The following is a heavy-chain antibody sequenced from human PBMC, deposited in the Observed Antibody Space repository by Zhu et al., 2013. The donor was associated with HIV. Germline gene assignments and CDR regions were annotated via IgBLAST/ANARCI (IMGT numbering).Heavy chain of an antibody. CDR2: INPSGGST. CDR3: ARERMPQITMIVVVMDAFDI. D-gene: IGHD3-22*01. Sequence: QVQLVQSGTEVKKPGASVKVSCKASGYTFTTYAISWVRQAPGQGLEWMGIINPSGGSTSYAQKFQGRVTITADESTSTAYMELSSLRSEDTAVYYCARERMPQITMIVVVMDAFDIWGQGTMVTVSS. V-gene: IGHV1-46*01. J-gene: IGHJ3*02. CDR1: GYTFTTYA.